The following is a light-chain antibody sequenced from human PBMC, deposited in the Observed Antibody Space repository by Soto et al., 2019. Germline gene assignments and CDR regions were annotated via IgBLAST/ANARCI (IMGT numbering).Light chain of an antibody. CDR3: GVEHGSGNNFWV. CDR1: SGYQNYK. J-gene: IGLJ2*01. Sequence: QSVLTQPPSASASLGASVTLTCTLSSGYQNYKVDWYQQRPGKGPRFVMRVGTGGIVGSKGDGIPDRFSVSGSGLNRYLTIKNIQEEDESDFHCGVEHGSGNNFWVFGGGTKLTVL. CDR2: VGTGGIVG. V-gene: IGLV9-49*01.